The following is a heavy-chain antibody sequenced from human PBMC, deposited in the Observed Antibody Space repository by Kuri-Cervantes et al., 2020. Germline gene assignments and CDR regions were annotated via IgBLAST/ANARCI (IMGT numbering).Heavy chain of an antibody. CDR3: AIRPRDYYDSSGDRYGMDV. Sequence: GESLKISCAASGFTFSSYGMHWVRQAPGKGLEWVSRIKSDGSGTTYADSVKGRFTISRDNAKNTLYLQMNSLRAEDTAVYYCAIRPRDYYDSSGDRYGMDVWGQGTTVTVSS. J-gene: IGHJ6*02. V-gene: IGHV3-74*01. CDR1: GFTFSSYG. D-gene: IGHD3-22*01. CDR2: IKSDGSGT.